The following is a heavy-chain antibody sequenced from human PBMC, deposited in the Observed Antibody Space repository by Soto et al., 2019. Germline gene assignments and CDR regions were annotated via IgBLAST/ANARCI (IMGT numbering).Heavy chain of an antibody. CDR1: GYTFTGYY. Sequence: ASVKVSCKASGYTFTGYYMHWVRQAPGQGLEWMGWISVYNGNTNYAQKLQGRVTMTTDTSTSTAYMEVRSLRSDDTAVYYCARDLDWRRYHELSYWGQGTLVTVSS. CDR3: ARDLDWRRYHELSY. D-gene: IGHD2-2*01. J-gene: IGHJ4*02. CDR2: ISVYNGNT. V-gene: IGHV1-18*04.